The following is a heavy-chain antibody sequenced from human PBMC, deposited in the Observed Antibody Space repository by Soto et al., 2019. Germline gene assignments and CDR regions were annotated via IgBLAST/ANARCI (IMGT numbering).Heavy chain of an antibody. CDR1: GYTFTSYG. Sequence: QVQLVQSGAEVKKPGASVKVSCKASGYTFTSYGISWVRQAPGQGLEWMGWISAYNGNTNYAQKLQGRVTMTTDTSTRTGYMELRSLRSDDTAVYYCARDPGEYCSGGSCYVGNWFDPWGQGTLVTVSS. D-gene: IGHD2-15*01. J-gene: IGHJ5*02. V-gene: IGHV1-18*01. CDR2: ISAYNGNT. CDR3: ARDPGEYCSGGSCYVGNWFDP.